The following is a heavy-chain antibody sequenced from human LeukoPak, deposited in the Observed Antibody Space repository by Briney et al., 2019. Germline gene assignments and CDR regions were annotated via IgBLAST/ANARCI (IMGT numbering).Heavy chain of an antibody. V-gene: IGHV3-23*01. J-gene: IGHJ5*02. CDR2: ISGTGGST. Sequence: GGSLRLSCAASGFTFSTYAMTWVRQAPGKGLEWVSLISGTGGSTYYADSVKGRFTVSRDNSKNTLYLQMNSLRAEDTAVYYCAKDYEPLVGVHRWGDWFDPWGQGTLVTVSS. CDR3: AKDYEPLVGVHRWGDWFDP. D-gene: IGHD1-26*01. CDR1: GFTFSTYA.